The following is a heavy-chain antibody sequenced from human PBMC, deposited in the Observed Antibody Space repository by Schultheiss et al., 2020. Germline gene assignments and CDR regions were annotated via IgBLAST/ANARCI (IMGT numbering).Heavy chain of an antibody. CDR2: IFHSGST. D-gene: IGHD6-19*01. J-gene: IGHJ4*02. V-gene: IGHV4-39*01. Sequence: SETLSLTCTVSGGSISSSSYYWGWIRQPAGKGLEWIGSIFHSGSTYYNPSLKSRVTISVDTSKNQFSLKLSSVTAADTAVYYCARSQWLAHYFDYWGQGTLVTVSS. CDR3: ARSQWLAHYFDY. CDR1: GGSISSSSYY.